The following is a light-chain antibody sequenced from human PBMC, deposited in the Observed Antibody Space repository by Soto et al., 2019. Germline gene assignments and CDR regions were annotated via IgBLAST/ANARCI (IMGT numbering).Light chain of an antibody. Sequence: EIVLTQSPCTLSLSPGERATLSCRASQSVSNNYLAWYQQKPGQAPRLLIYGASNRATGIPDRFSGSGSGTDFTLTISRLEPEDFAVDYCQQYGSSGTFGQGTKVDIK. CDR3: QQYGSSGT. CDR2: GAS. J-gene: IGKJ1*01. CDR1: QSVSNNY. V-gene: IGKV3-20*01.